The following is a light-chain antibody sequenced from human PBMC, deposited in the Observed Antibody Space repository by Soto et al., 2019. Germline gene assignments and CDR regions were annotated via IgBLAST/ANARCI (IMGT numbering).Light chain of an antibody. Sequence: QSALTQPASVSGSPGQSITISCTGTSSDVGSYDLVSWYQQPPGKAPKLMIYEDTKRPSGISTLFSGSKSGNAASLTISGLQAEDEADYYCCSYAGSDTFVFGTGTKLNVL. CDR3: CSYAGSDTFV. CDR2: EDT. J-gene: IGLJ1*01. V-gene: IGLV2-23*01. CDR1: SSDVGSYDL.